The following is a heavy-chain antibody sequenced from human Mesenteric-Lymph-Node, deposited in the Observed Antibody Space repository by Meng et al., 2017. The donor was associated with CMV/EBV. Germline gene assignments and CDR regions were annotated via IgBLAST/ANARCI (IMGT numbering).Heavy chain of an antibody. J-gene: IGHJ4*02. CDR2: MNPNSGNT. CDR3: ARGGRYSGSSSFDY. CDR1: GYTFTNYD. D-gene: IGHD1-26*01. V-gene: IGHV1-8*01. Sequence: ASVKVSCKASGYTFTNYDINWVRQATGQGLEWMGWMNPNSGNTGYAQKFQGRVTITRNTSISTAYMELSSLRSEDTAVYYCARGGRYSGSSSFDYWGQGTLVTVSS.